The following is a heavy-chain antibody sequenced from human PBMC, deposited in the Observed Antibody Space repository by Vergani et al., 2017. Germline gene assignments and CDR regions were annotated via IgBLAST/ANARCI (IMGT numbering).Heavy chain of an antibody. CDR2: VGFDGSDT. CDR3: ARDGAGTIDFDY. CDR1: GFPLSNAW. Sequence: EVQLVDSGGGLVQPGGSLRLSCAASGFPLSNAWIHWVRQGPGKGLEWVSRVGFDGSDTVYADSVKGRFNISKDSAMNTVHLQMTNVRAEDTAVYFCARDGAGTIDFDYWGPGILVTVSS. V-gene: IGHV3-74*01. J-gene: IGHJ4*02. D-gene: IGHD1-26*01.